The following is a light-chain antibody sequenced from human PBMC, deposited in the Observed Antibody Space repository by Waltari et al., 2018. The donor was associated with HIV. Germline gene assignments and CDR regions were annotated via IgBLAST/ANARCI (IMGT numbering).Light chain of an antibody. J-gene: IGLJ1*01. CDR3: QAWDSSTGV. CDR1: KLGDKY. Sequence: SYALTQPPSVSVSPGQTASITCSGDKLGDKYACWYQQKPGRSPVLVIHQDSRRPSGIPERFSGSNSGNTATLTISGTQAMDEADYYCQAWDSSTGVFGTGTKVTVL. V-gene: IGLV3-1*01. CDR2: QDS.